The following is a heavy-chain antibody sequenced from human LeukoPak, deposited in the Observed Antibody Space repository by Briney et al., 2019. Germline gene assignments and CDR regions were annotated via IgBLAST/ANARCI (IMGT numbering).Heavy chain of an antibody. V-gene: IGHV1-2*02. CDR1: GYTFTVYY. CDR3: ARAPRTYGSGSFTFDP. CDR2: INPNSGGT. J-gene: IGHJ5*02. D-gene: IGHD3-10*01. Sequence: ASVTVSFKASGYTFTVYYMHWVRQAPGQGLEWMGWINPNSGGTNYAQKFQGRVTMTRDTSISTAYMELSRLRSDDTAVYYCARAPRTYGSGSFTFDPWGQGTLVTVSS.